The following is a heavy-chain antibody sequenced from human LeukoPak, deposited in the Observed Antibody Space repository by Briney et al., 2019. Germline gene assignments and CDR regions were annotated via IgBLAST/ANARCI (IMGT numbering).Heavy chain of an antibody. V-gene: IGHV1-8*01. Sequence: ASVKVSCKASGYTFTSYDINWVREATGQGLEWMGWMNPNSGNTGYAQKFQGRVTMTRNTSISTAYMELSSLRSEDTAVYYCARVHYDILTGYGREDYRGQGTLVTVSS. CDR1: GYTFTSYD. J-gene: IGHJ4*02. D-gene: IGHD3-9*01. CDR2: MNPNSGNT. CDR3: ARVHYDILTGYGREDY.